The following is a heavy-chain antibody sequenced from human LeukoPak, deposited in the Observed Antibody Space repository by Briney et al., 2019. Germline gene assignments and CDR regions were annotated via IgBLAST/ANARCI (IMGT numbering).Heavy chain of an antibody. D-gene: IGHD1-1*01. CDR3: ARVGSYKFDY. J-gene: IGHJ4*02. Sequence: GRSLRLSCAASGFTFSKFGMHWVRQAPGKGLEWVAVIWADGSYKNYADSVKGRFSISRDNSENTLYLQMNSLRAEDTAVYYCARVGSYKFDYWGQGTLVTGSS. CDR2: IWADGSYK. V-gene: IGHV3-33*01. CDR1: GFTFSKFG.